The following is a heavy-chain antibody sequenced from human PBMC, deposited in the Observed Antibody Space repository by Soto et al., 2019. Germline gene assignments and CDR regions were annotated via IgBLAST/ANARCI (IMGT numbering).Heavy chain of an antibody. CDR2: MTSDSKTI. J-gene: IGHJ3*01. CDR3: TRGVSYGFDF. V-gene: IGHV3-48*01. CDR1: GFTFSIYS. D-gene: IGHD3-10*01. Sequence: GGSLRLSCVASGFTFSIYSMNWVRQAPGKGLEWVSYMTSDSKTIHYADSVKGRFTISRDNAKNSVFLQMNSLRAEDTAVYYCTRGVSYGFDFWGQGTMVTVSS.